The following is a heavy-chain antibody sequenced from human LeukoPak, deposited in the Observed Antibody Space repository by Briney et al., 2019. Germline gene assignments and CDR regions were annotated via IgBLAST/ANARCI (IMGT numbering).Heavy chain of an antibody. CDR3: AGEMDIVVVPAAMFHDAFDI. D-gene: IGHD2-2*03. CDR1: GGSFSGYY. Sequence: SETLSLTCAVYGGSFSGYYWSWIRRPPGKGLEWIGEINHSGSTNCNPSLKSRVTISVDTSKNQFSLKLSSVTAADTAVYYCAGEMDIVVVPAAMFHDAFDIWGQGTMVTVSS. J-gene: IGHJ3*02. V-gene: IGHV4-34*01. CDR2: INHSGST.